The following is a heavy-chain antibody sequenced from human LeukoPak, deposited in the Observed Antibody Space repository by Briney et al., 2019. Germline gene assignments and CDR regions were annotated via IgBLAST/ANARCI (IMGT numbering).Heavy chain of an antibody. CDR1: GGSISSYY. V-gene: IGHV4-59*08. CDR2: IYYTGST. CDR3: ARHAAFGDYRGRVIDY. J-gene: IGHJ4*02. Sequence: SETLSLTCTVSGGSISSYYWSWIRQPPGEGLEWIGYIYYTGSTNYNPSLQSRVTISVDTSKNQFSLQLSSVTAADTAVYYCARHAAFGDYRGRVIDYWGQGTLVTVSS. D-gene: IGHD3-10*01.